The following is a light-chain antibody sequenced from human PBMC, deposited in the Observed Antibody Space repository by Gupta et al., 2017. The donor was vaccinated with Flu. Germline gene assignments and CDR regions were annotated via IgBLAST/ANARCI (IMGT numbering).Light chain of an antibody. CDR2: DE. CDR1: NIGSKS. Sequence: SYVLTQPPSVSVAPRQTARITCGGNNIGSKSAQWYQQKPGQPPVLVVYDETSGIPERFSGSKSGNTATLTISRVEAGDEADYYCQVWDGHSSQWVFGGGTKLTVL. J-gene: IGLJ3*02. V-gene: IGLV3-21*02. CDR3: QVWDGHSSQWV.